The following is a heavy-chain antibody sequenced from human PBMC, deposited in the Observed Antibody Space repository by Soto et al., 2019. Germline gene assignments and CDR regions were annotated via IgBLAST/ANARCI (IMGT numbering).Heavy chain of an antibody. D-gene: IGHD3-3*01. CDR2: ISFDGSDK. V-gene: IGHV3-30*03. Sequence: QVQLVESGGGVVQPGRSLRLSCAPSGFTFSNYGMHWVRQAPGKGLEWVSIISFDGSDKYYADSVKGRFTISRDNSKNTLHLQMNSLRAEDTAVYYCAIGPYYDLDYWGQGTLVTVSS. CDR3: AIGPYYDLDY. J-gene: IGHJ4*02. CDR1: GFTFSNYG.